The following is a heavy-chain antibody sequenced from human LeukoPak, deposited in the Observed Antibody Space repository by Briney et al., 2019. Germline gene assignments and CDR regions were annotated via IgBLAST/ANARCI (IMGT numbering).Heavy chain of an antibody. CDR1: GGSISSSSYY. D-gene: IGHD6-6*01. CDR2: IYYSGST. J-gene: IGHJ4*02. CDR3: ASFPIAASHEDFDY. Sequence: SETLSLTCTVSGGSISSSSYYWGWIRQPPGKGLEWIGSIYYSGSTYYSPSLKSRVTMSVDTSKNQFSLKLSSVTAADTAVYYCASFPIAASHEDFDYWGQGTLVTVSS. V-gene: IGHV4-39*01.